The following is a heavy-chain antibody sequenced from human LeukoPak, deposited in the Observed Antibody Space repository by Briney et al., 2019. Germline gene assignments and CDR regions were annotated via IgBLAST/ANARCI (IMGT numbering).Heavy chain of an antibody. CDR2: IYYSGST. V-gene: IGHV4-59*08. CDR3: ARLGTTYYYYGMDV. Sequence: SSETLSLTCTVSGGSISSYYWSWIRQPPGKGLEWIGYIYYSGSTNYNPSLKSRVTISVDTSMNQFSLKLSSVTAADTAVYYCARLGTTYYYYGMDVWGQGTTVTVSS. J-gene: IGHJ6*02. CDR1: GGSISSYY. D-gene: IGHD1-14*01.